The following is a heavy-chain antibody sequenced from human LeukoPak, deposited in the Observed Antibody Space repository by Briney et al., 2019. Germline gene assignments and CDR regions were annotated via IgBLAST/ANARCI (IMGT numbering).Heavy chain of an antibody. CDR3: AREKGLRYCSGGSCGPLDY. V-gene: IGHV1-18*01. CDR2: ISAYNGNT. D-gene: IGHD2-15*01. Sequence: GASVKVSCKASGYTFTSYGISWVRQAPGQGLEWMGWISAYNGNTNYAQKLQGRVTMTTDTSTSTAYMELRSLRSDDTAVYYCAREKGLRYCSGGSCGPLDYWGQGTLVTVSS. CDR1: GYTFTSYG. J-gene: IGHJ4*02.